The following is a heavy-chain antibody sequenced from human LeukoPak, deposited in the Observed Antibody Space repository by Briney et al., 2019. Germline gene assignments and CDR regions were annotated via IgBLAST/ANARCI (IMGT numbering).Heavy chain of an antibody. Sequence: PGGSLRLSCAASGFTFSSYSMNWVRQAPGKGLEWVSSISSSSSYIYYADLVKGRFTISRDNAKNSLYLQMNSLRAEDTAVYYCARDLTEVFNVVVPAAIKDEFSWGQGTLVTVSS. CDR1: GFTFSSYS. CDR3: ARDLTEVFNVVVPAAIKDEFS. J-gene: IGHJ5*02. D-gene: IGHD2-2*02. V-gene: IGHV3-21*01. CDR2: ISSSSSYI.